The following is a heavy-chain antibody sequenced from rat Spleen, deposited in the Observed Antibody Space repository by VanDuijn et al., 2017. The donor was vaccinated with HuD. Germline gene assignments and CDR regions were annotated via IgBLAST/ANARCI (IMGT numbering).Heavy chain of an antibody. CDR3: ARANFDY. CDR2: VWSGGST. Sequence: QVQLKESGPGLMQSSETLSLTCTVSGFSLTTNGVGWVRQPLGKGLVWLGTVWSGGSTKYNSAVQSRLSISRDTSKSQVFLEMNSLQPADTGTYYCARANFDYWGQGVMVTVSS. J-gene: IGHJ2*01. V-gene: IGHV2-72*01. CDR1: GFSLTTNG.